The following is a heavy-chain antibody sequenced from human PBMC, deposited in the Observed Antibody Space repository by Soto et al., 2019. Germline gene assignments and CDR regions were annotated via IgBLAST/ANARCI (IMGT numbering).Heavy chain of an antibody. CDR2: IIPIFGTA. V-gene: IGHV1-69*06. Sequence: GASVKVSCKASGGTFSSYAISWVRQAPGQGLEWMGGIIPIFGTANYAQKFQGRVTITADKSTSTAYMELSSLRSEDTAVYYCASRRWNCSSTSCYTGYYYYGMDVWGQGTTVTVSS. J-gene: IGHJ6*02. CDR1: GGTFSSYA. CDR3: ASRRWNCSSTSCYTGYYYYGMDV. D-gene: IGHD2-2*02.